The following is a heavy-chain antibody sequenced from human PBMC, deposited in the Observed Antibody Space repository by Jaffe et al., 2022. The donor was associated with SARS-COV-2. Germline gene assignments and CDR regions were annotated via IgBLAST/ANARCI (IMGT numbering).Heavy chain of an antibody. CDR2: IYWDDDK. V-gene: IGHV2-5*02. Sequence: QITLKESGPTLVKPTQTLTLTCSFSGFSLSTNGVGVGWIRQPPGEALEWLALIYWDDDKRYSPSLKNRLTITKDTFKNQVVLTMTNMDPVDTATYYCARRWQWLAPFDYWGQGALVTVSS. CDR3: ARRWQWLAPFDY. J-gene: IGHJ4*02. D-gene: IGHD6-19*01. CDR1: GFSLSTNGVG.